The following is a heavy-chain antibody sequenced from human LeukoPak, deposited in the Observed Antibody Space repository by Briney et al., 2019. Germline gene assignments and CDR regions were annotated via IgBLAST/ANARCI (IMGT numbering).Heavy chain of an antibody. CDR3: ARASPTYYDFWSGSYFDY. CDR1: GFTFSSYA. Sequence: SGGSLRLSCAASGFTFSSYAMSWVRQAPGKGLEWVSSISSSSSYIYYADSVKGRFTISRDNAKNSLYLQMNSLRAEDTAVYYCARASPTYYDFWSGSYFDYWGQGTLVTVSS. D-gene: IGHD3-3*01. CDR2: ISSSSSYI. V-gene: IGHV3-21*01. J-gene: IGHJ4*02.